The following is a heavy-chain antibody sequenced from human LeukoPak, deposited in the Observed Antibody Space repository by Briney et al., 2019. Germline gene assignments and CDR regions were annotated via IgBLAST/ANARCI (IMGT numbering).Heavy chain of an antibody. CDR1: GGSISTYY. D-gene: IGHD3-10*01. CDR2: IFTSGST. V-gene: IGHV4-4*07. Sequence: SETLSLTCTVSGGSISTYYWTWIRQPAGKGLEWIGRIFTSGSTNYNPSLKSRVTMSVDTSKNQCSLKLSSVTAADTAVYYCARVRGGSRGSGSYYYYYMDVWGKGNMVTISS. J-gene: IGHJ6*03. CDR3: ARVRGGSRGSGSYYYYYMDV.